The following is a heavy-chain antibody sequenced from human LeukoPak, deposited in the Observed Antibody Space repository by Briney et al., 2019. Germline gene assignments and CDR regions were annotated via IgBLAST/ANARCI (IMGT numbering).Heavy chain of an antibody. J-gene: IGHJ4*02. D-gene: IGHD6-13*01. V-gene: IGHV3-33*01. Sequence: GGSLRLSCAASGFTFSSYGMHWVRQAPGKGLEWVAVIWYDGSNEYYADSVKGRFTISRDNSKNTLHLQMNSLRAEDTAVYYCARAEGIAAAGNFDYWGQGTLVTVSS. CDR2: IWYDGSNE. CDR3: ARAEGIAAAGNFDY. CDR1: GFTFSSYG.